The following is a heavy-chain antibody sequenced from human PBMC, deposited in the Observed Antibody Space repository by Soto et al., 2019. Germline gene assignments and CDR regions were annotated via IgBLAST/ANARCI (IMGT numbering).Heavy chain of an antibody. Sequence: SQTLPLTCAISGYSVSRNSAAWNWIRQSPSRGLEWLGRTYYRSRWYNDYAVSVKSRITVNPDTSKNQFSLRLTSVTAADTAVYYCARDRGGITVSSKPLGEWFDPWGQGTLVTVSS. CDR1: GYSVSRNSAA. J-gene: IGHJ5*02. CDR2: TYYRSRWYN. CDR3: ARDRGGITVSSKPLGEWFDP. V-gene: IGHV6-1*01. D-gene: IGHD3-16*01.